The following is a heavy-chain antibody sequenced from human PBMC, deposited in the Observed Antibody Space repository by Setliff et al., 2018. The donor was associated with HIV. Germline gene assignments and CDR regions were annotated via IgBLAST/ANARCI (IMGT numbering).Heavy chain of an antibody. CDR2: MSGSGGAFST. Sequence: SLKISCVCSGFTFSTYGMTWVRQAPGKGLEWVSFMSGSGGAFSTYYADSVKGRFTISRDNSRNTIYLQMNSLRAEDTAVYYCARNSDFDFWGQGTMVTVSS. CDR1: GFTFSTYG. J-gene: IGHJ4*02. CDR3: ARNSDFDF. V-gene: IGHV3-23*01. D-gene: IGHD2-21*01.